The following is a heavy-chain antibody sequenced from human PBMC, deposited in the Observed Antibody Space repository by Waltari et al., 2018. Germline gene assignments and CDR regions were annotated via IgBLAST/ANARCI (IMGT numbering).Heavy chain of an antibody. V-gene: IGHV4-39*01. J-gene: IGHJ3*02. CDR2: IYYSGST. Sequence: QLQLQESGPGLVKPSETLSLTCTVSGGSISSSSYYWGWIRQPPGKGLEWIGSIYYSGSTYYNPSLKSRVTISVDTSKNQFSLKLSSVTAADTAVYYCASNTIFGVVIPDAFDIWGQGTMVTVSS. CDR1: GGSISSSSYY. D-gene: IGHD3-3*01. CDR3: ASNTIFGVVIPDAFDI.